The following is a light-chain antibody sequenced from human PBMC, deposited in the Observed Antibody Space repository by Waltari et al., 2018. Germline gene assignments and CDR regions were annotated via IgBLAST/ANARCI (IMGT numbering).Light chain of an antibody. J-gene: IGLJ2*01. CDR3: TSYSGSDTVV. Sequence: QAALTQPPSESGSPGQSVTISCTGTRSDIGGYNYVSWYQQHPGKATKLIIYEVTGRPSGVPDRFSGSKAGNTASLTFSGLRTEDEADYSCTSYSGSDTVVFGGGTKLTVL. CDR2: EVT. V-gene: IGLV2-8*01. CDR1: RSDIGGYNY.